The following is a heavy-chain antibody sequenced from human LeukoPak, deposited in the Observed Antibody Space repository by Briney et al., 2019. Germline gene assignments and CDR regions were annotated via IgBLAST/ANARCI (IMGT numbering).Heavy chain of an antibody. J-gene: IGHJ4*02. CDR2: FHNSGTS. V-gene: IGHV4-59*01. D-gene: IGHD3-16*01. CDR1: DDSISDYY. Sequence: SETLSLTCTVSDDSISDYYRGWIRQPPGKGLEWIGYFHNSGTSTYNPSLKSRVTISADTTKNQFSLKLNSLTTADTAVYYCTRGAGWLIDYWGQGILVTVSS. CDR3: TRGAGWLIDY.